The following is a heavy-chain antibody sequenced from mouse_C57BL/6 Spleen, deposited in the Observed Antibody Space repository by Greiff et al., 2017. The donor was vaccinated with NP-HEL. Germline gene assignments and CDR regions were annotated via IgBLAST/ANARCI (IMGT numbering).Heavy chain of an antibody. V-gene: IGHV1-5*01. CDR1: GYTFTSYW. CDR2: IYPGNSDT. J-gene: IGHJ4*01. CDR3: TRSDGNWYAMDY. Sequence: VQLQQSGTVLARPGASVKMSCKTSGYTFTSYWMHWVKQRPGQGLEWIGAIYPGNSDTSYNQKFKGKAKLTAVTSASTAYMELSSLTNEDSAVYYCTRSDGNWYAMDYWGQGTSVTVSS. D-gene: IGHD2-1*01.